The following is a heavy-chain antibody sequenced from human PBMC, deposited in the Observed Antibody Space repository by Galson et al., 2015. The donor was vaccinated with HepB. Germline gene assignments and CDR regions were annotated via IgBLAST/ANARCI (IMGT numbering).Heavy chain of an antibody. Sequence: SLRLSCAASGLTFTNYAMNWVRQAPGKGLEWVSSISSSGTVYYADSLKGRSTISRDNAKNSLDLQVNSLRAEDTAVYYCARDLFAVSPPPTNYMDVWGTGTTVTVSS. CDR1: GLTFTNYA. CDR3: ARDLFAVSPPPTNYMDV. J-gene: IGHJ6*03. V-gene: IGHV3-69-1*01. D-gene: IGHD3-3*01. CDR2: ISSSGTV.